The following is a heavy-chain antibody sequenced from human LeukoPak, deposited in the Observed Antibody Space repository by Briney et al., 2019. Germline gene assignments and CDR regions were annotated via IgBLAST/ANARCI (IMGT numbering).Heavy chain of an antibody. Sequence: GGSLRLSCAASGFTFSSYGMHWVRQAPGKGLEWVAFIRYDGSNKYYADSVKGRFTISRDNSKNTLYLQMNSLRAEDTAVYYCAKSGYCSSTSCYVLDWFDPWGQGTLVTVSS. J-gene: IGHJ5*02. V-gene: IGHV3-30*02. CDR3: AKSGYCSSTSCYVLDWFDP. D-gene: IGHD2-2*01. CDR1: GFTFSSYG. CDR2: IRYDGSNK.